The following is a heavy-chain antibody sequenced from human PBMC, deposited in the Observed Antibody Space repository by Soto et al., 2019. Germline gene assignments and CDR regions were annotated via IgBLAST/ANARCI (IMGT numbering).Heavy chain of an antibody. D-gene: IGHD4-17*01. CDR2: VYYSGTT. J-gene: IGHJ4*02. V-gene: IGHV4-61*01. Sequence: PSETLSLTCSVSGGSVSNKTYYWSWIRQPPGKRLEWIGYVYYSGTTNYNPSLKSRVTISADLSKNQFSLRLSYVTTADTALYYCARTTAVPNTLRSRYFFDYWGQGTLVTVSS. CDR1: GGSVSNKTYY. CDR3: ARTTAVPNTLRSRYFFDY.